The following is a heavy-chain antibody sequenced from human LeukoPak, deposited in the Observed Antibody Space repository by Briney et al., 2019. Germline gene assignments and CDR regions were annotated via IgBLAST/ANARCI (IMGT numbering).Heavy chain of an antibody. CDR2: LYSGGNT. J-gene: IGHJ3*02. Sequence: PGGSLRLSCAASGVTVSSNYMNWVRQAPGKGLEWVSILYSGGNTYYADSVKGRFTISRDNSKNTLYLQMNSLRAEDTAVYYCARAGGSGYRDAFDIWGQGTMVTVSS. CDR3: ARAGGSGYRDAFDI. D-gene: IGHD5-12*01. CDR1: GVTVSSNY. V-gene: IGHV3-66*01.